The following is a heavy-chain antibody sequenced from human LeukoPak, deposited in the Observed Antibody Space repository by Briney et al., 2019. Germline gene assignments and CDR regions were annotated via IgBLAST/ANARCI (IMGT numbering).Heavy chain of an antibody. CDR3: TAAPNTTPGSLGH. Sequence: PGGFLRLSCAASGFSFSDYYMNWIRQAPGKGLEWVSYSSNSGSSTYYADSVKGRFTISRDYAKNALFLQMNSLRAEDTAVYYCTAAPNTTPGSLGHWGQGTLVTVSS. D-gene: IGHD6-25*01. V-gene: IGHV3-11*01. J-gene: IGHJ4*02. CDR2: SSNSGSST. CDR1: GFSFSDYY.